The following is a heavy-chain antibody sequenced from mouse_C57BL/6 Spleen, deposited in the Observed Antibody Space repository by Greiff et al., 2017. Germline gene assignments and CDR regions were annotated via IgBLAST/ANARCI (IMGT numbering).Heavy chain of an antibody. D-gene: IGHD1-1*01. CDR3: ARRDYYGSTYAFAY. J-gene: IGHJ3*01. Sequence: EVQGVESGGGLVQPGGSLKLSCAASGFTFSDYYMYWVRQTPEKRLEWVAYISNGGGSTYYPDTVKGRFTISRDNAKNTLYLQMSRLKSEDTDMYYCARRDYYGSTYAFAYWGQGTLVTVSA. V-gene: IGHV5-12*01. CDR1: GFTFSDYY. CDR2: ISNGGGST.